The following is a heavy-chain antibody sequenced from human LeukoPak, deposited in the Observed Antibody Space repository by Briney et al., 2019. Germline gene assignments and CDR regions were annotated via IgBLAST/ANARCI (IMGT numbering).Heavy chain of an antibody. J-gene: IGHJ4*02. D-gene: IGHD3-22*01. Sequence: SETLSLTCAVYGGSFSGYYWSWIRQPPGKGLEWIGEINHSGSTNYNPSLKSRVTISVDTSKNQFSLKLSSVTAADTAVYYCATTSTYNYYDSSGYLYWGQGTLVTVSS. CDR2: INHSGST. CDR1: GGSFSGYY. CDR3: ATTSTYNYYDSSGYLY. V-gene: IGHV4-34*01.